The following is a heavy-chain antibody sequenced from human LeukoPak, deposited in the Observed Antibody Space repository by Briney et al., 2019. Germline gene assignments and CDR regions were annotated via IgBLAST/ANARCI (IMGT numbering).Heavy chain of an antibody. Sequence: GGSLRLSCAASGFTFSSYWMSWVRQAPGKGLGWVANIKQDGSEKYYVDSVKGRFTISRDNAKNSLYLQMNSLRAEDTAAYYCAKDFSSGYYITTFDYWGQGTLVTVSS. CDR3: AKDFSSGYYITTFDY. CDR2: IKQDGSEK. D-gene: IGHD3-22*01. V-gene: IGHV3-7*01. J-gene: IGHJ4*02. CDR1: GFTFSSYW.